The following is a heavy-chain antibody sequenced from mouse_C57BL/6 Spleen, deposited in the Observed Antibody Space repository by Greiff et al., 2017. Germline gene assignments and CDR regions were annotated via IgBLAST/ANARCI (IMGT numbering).Heavy chain of an antibody. J-gene: IGHJ4*01. CDR2: IWRGGST. Sequence: QVQLKESGPGLVQPSQSLSITCTVSGFSLTSYGVHWVRQSPGKGLEWLGVIWRGGSTDYNAAFMSRQSITKDNSRCRVFFKMNSLQADDTAIYDCAKSDGYDPFYAMDYWGQGTSVTVAS. D-gene: IGHD2-2*01. CDR3: AKSDGYDPFYAMDY. V-gene: IGHV2-5*01. CDR1: GFSLTSYG.